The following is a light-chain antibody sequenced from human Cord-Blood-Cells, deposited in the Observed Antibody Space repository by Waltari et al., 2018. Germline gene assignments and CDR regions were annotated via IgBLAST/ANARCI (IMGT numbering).Light chain of an antibody. J-gene: IGLJ1*01. CDR1: SSDVGGYNY. CDR3: CSYAGSYTYV. CDR2: DVS. Sequence: QSALTPPCSVCGSPGQPVTISCTGTSSDVGGYNYVSWYQQHPGKAPKLMIYDVSKRPSGVPDRFSGSKSGNTASLTISGLQAEDEADYYCCSYAGSYTYVFGTGTKVTVL. V-gene: IGLV2-11*01.